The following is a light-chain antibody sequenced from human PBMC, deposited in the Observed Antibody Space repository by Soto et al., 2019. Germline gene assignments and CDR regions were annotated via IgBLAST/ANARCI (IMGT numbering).Light chain of an antibody. CDR3: SSYTSSITLWV. J-gene: IGLJ3*02. CDR2: EVT. Sequence: QSALTQPASVSGSPGQSITISCTGTSGDVGGYTFVSWYQQHPNKAPKLIIYEVTNRPSGVSDRFSGSKSGNTASLTISGLQAEDEAFYYCSSYTSSITLWVFGGGTKLTVL. CDR1: SGDVGGYTF. V-gene: IGLV2-14*01.